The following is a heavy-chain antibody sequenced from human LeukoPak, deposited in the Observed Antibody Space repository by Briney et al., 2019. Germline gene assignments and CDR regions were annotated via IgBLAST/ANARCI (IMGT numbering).Heavy chain of an antibody. J-gene: IGHJ5*02. CDR3: ARVTHTELSTWFDP. V-gene: IGHV1-69*13. CDR1: GYTFTGYY. CDR2: IIPIFGSS. Sequence: SVKDSCKASGYTFTGYYMHWVRQAPGQGLEWMGGIIPIFGSSSYAQKFQGRVTITADESTTTAYMELSSLRSEDTAVYYCARVTHTELSTWFDPWGQGTLVTVSS. D-gene: IGHD5-18*01.